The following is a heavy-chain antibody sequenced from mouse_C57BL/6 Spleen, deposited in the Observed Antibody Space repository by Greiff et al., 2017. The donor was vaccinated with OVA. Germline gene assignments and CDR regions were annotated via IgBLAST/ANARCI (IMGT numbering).Heavy chain of an antibody. CDR3: ARTAQATYAMDY. J-gene: IGHJ4*01. V-gene: IGHV5-9*01. Sequence: EVQGVESGGGLVKPGGSLKLSCAASGFTFSSYTMSWVRQTPEKRLAWVATISGGGGNTYYPDSVTGRFTISRDNAKNTLYLQMSSLRSEDTALYYCARTAQATYAMDYWGQGTSVTVSS. CDR2: ISGGGGNT. CDR1: GFTFSSYT. D-gene: IGHD3-2*02.